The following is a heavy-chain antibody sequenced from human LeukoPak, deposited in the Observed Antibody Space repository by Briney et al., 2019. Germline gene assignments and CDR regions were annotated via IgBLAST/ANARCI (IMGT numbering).Heavy chain of an antibody. V-gene: IGHV2-5*01. CDR1: GFSLTTRGVG. J-gene: IGHJ4*02. CDR2: IHCHEDK. Sequence: SGPTLVNPTQTLTLTCTFSGFSLTTRGVGVGWIRQPPGKALEWLALIHCHEDKWYTPSLKSRLTITKETSKDQVVSTLTNMDPVDTATYYCAHSRITIVRGFIIPFDYRGQGTLVTVSP. D-gene: IGHD3-10*01. CDR3: AHSRITIVRGFIIPFDY.